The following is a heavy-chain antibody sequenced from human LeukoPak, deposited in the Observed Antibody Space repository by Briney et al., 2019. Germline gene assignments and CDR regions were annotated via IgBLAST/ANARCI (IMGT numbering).Heavy chain of an antibody. CDR1: GFTFSSYA. CDR3: ARDRSSFDY. CDR2: ISYDGSNK. V-gene: IGHV3-30-3*01. D-gene: IGHD6-13*01. J-gene: IGHJ4*02. Sequence: GGSLRLSCAASGFTFSSYAMHWVRQAPGKGLEWVAVISYDGSNKYYADSVKGRFTISRDNSKNTLYLQMNSLRAEDTAVYYCARDRSSFDYWGQGTLVTVSS.